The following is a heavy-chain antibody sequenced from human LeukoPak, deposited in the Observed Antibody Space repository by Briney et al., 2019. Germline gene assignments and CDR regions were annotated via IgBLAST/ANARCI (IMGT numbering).Heavy chain of an antibody. CDR1: GGSFSGYY. CDR2: INHSGST. J-gene: IGHJ4*02. Sequence: SETLSLTCAVYGGSFSGYYWSWIRQPPGKGPEWIGEINHSGSTNYNPSLKSRVTISVDTSKNQFSLKLSSVTAADTAVYYCARAPRFLEWYPFDYWGQGTLVTVSS. CDR3: ARAPRFLEWYPFDY. D-gene: IGHD3-3*01. V-gene: IGHV4-34*01.